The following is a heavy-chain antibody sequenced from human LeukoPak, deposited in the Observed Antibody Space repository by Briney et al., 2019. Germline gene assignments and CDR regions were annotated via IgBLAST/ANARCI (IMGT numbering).Heavy chain of an antibody. J-gene: IGHJ6*03. CDR2: ISGGGGST. CDR3: AKSGSYPGGYYYYMDV. CDR1: GFTFSDYA. D-gene: IGHD1-26*01. Sequence: GGSLRLSCAASGFTFSDYAMMWVRRSRGKALEWVSAISGGGGSTFYTDSVQGRFTIAREHSQFTLSLQMSSLRAEDTALYYCAKSGSYPGGYYYYMDVWGKGTTVTVSS. V-gene: IGHV3-23*01.